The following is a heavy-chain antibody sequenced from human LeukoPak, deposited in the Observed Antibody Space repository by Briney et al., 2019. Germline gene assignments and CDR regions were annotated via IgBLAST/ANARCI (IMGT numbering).Heavy chain of an antibody. CDR3: ASPYSSSWYRAGNFDY. D-gene: IGHD6-13*01. Sequence: GGSLRLYCAASGFIFSSYGMHWVRQAPGKGLEWVAVISYDGSNKYYADSVKGRFTISRDNSKNTLYLQMNSLRVEDTGVYYCASPYSSSWYRAGNFDYWGQGTLVSVSS. V-gene: IGHV3-30*03. J-gene: IGHJ4*02. CDR1: GFIFSSYG. CDR2: ISYDGSNK.